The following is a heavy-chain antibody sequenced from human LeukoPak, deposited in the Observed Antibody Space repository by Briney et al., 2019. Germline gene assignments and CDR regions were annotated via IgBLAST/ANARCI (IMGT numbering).Heavy chain of an antibody. D-gene: IGHD3-16*01. J-gene: IGHJ3*02. V-gene: IGHV3-33*01. CDR1: GFTFSSYG. Sequence: GGSLRLSCAASGFTFSSYGMHWVRQAPGKGLEWVAVILNDGSQEKYADSVKGRFTISRDNSKNTLFLQMNSLRAEDTAVYHCARDDALGDNALDIWGQGTMVTVSS. CDR2: ILNDGSQE. CDR3: ARDDALGDNALDI.